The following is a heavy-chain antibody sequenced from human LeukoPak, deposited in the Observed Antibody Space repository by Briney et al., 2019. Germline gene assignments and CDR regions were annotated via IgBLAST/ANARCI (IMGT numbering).Heavy chain of an antibody. J-gene: IGHJ4*02. V-gene: IGHV3-23*01. CDR1: DVIFSNYA. Sequence: GGSLRLSCAASDVIFSNYAMIWVRQAPGKGLEWVSTISCSGATTYYADSVKGRFSISRDNSKNTLYLQMHSLRAEDTAVYYCAKDPYGSTVTKSAFDYWGQGSLVTVS. CDR3: AKDPYGSTVTKSAFDY. CDR2: ISCSGATT. D-gene: IGHD4-11*01.